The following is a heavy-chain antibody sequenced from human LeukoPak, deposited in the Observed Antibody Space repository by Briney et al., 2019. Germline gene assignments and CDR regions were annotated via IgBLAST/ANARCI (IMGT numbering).Heavy chain of an antibody. CDR1: GGSISSFR. V-gene: IGHV4-59*01. J-gene: IGHJ6*02. D-gene: IGHD3-10*01. CDR3: ARVGGSGSYYYAMDV. Sequence: SETLSRTCTVSGGSISSFRWSWIRQPPGKGLEWIGYIYYSGSTNYNPSLKSRVTISVDTSKNQFSLKLSSVTAADTAVYYCARVGGSGSYYYAMDVWGQGTTVTVSS. CDR2: IYYSGST.